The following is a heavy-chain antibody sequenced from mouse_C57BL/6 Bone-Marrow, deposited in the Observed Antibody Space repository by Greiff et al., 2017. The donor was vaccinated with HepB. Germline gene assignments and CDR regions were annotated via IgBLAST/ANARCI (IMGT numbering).Heavy chain of an antibody. D-gene: IGHD1-1*01. CDR3: ARAFYYYGSSPYYYAMDY. CDR2: ISDGGSYT. Sequence: EVQGVESGGGLVKPGGSLKLSCAASGFTFSSYAMSWVRQTPEKRLEWVATISDGGSYTYYPDNVKGRFTISRDNAKNNLYLQMSHLKSEDTAMYYCARAFYYYGSSPYYYAMDYWGQGTSVTVSS. V-gene: IGHV5-4*01. CDR1: GFTFSSYA. J-gene: IGHJ4*01.